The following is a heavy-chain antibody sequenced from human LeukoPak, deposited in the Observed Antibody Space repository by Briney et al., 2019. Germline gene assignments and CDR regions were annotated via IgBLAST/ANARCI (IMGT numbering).Heavy chain of an antibody. D-gene: IGHD3-22*01. Sequence: SVKVSCKASGGTFSSYAISWVRQAPGQGLEWMGGIIPIFGTANYAQKFQGRVTITADESTSTAYMELSSLRSEDTAVYYCARGREGDYYDSSGHPEPYDYRGQGTLVTVSS. CDR1: GGTFSSYA. V-gene: IGHV1-69*13. CDR2: IIPIFGTA. CDR3: ARGREGDYYDSSGHPEPYDY. J-gene: IGHJ4*02.